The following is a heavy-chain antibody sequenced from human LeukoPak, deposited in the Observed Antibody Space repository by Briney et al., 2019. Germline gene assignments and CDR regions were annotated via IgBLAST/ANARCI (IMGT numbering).Heavy chain of an antibody. V-gene: IGHV3-23*01. CDR3: ATNGPYCSGTSCYGLQH. Sequence: GGSLRLSCTASGFTFSSYAMSWVRQAPGKGLEGGSTITDSGGTTYYADAVKGRFSISRDNSKNTLSLQMNTPKAEDTAVYYCATNGPYCSGTSCYGLQHWGQGTLVTVSS. CDR1: GFTFSSYA. CDR2: ITDSGGTT. D-gene: IGHD2-2*01. J-gene: IGHJ1*01.